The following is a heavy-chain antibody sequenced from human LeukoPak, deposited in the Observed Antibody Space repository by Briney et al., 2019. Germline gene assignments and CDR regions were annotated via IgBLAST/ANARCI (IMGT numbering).Heavy chain of an antibody. V-gene: IGHV4-30-2*01. CDR2: IYHSGST. J-gene: IGHJ6*02. CDR3: ARGGGILTGYYKGGFDYYYYGMDV. D-gene: IGHD3-9*01. Sequence: SETLSLTCAVSGGSISSGGYSWRWIRQPPGKGLEWIGYIYHSGSTYYNPSLKSRVTISVDRSKNQFSLKLSSVTAADTAVYYCARGGGILTGYYKGGFDYYYYGMDVWGQGTTVTVSS. CDR1: GGSISSGGYS.